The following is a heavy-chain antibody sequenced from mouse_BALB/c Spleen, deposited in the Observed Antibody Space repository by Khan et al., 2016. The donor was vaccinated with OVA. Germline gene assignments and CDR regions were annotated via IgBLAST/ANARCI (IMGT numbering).Heavy chain of an antibody. CDR2: ISSGGDYT. Sequence: EVELVESGGDLVKPGGSLKLSCAASGFTFSSYSMSWVRQTPDKRLEWVASISSGGDYTYYPDSVKGRFTISRDNAKNTLYLQMSDLKSEDTAKYYCAGHLNGSFAYWGQGALVTVSA. J-gene: IGHJ3*01. V-gene: IGHV5-6*02. CDR1: GFTFSSYS. CDR3: AGHLNGSFAY.